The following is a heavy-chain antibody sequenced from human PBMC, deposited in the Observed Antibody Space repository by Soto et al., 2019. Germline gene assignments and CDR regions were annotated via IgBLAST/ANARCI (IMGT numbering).Heavy chain of an antibody. D-gene: IGHD3-10*01. CDR1: GGSIRSYY. CDR3: ARSSSGSYYKRAFDY. Sequence: SETLSLTCTVSGGSIRSYYWSWIRQPPGKGLEWIGYIYYSGSTNYNPSLKSRVTISVDTSKNQFSLKLSSVTAADTAVYYCARSSSGSYYKRAFDYWGQGTLVTVSS. J-gene: IGHJ4*02. CDR2: IYYSGST. V-gene: IGHV4-59*08.